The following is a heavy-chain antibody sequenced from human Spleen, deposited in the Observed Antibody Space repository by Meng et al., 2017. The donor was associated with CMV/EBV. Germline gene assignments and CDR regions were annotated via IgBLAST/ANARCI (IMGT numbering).Heavy chain of an antibody. Sequence: GGSLRLSCKGSGYSFTSYWIGWVRQMPGKGLEWMGIIYPGDSDTRYSPSFQGQVTISADKSISTAYLQWSSLKASDTAMYYCARTYYYGSGTYYYGTDVWGQGTTVTVSS. CDR1: GYSFTSYW. D-gene: IGHD3-10*01. CDR3: ARTYYYGSGTYYYGTDV. CDR2: IYPGDSDT. V-gene: IGHV5-51*01. J-gene: IGHJ6*02.